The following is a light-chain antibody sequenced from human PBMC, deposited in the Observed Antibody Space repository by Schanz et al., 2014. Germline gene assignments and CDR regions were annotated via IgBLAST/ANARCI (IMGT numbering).Light chain of an antibody. J-gene: IGLJ3*02. Sequence: QSVLTQPPSASGTPGQRVTISCSGSSSNIGRNTVNWYQHLPGTAPKLLIYSNTLRPSGVPDRFSNSKSGTSASLAISGLQSEDEADYYCCSYAGKYTWVFGGGTKLTVL. CDR1: SSNIGRNT. V-gene: IGLV1-44*01. CDR3: CSYAGKYTWV. CDR2: SNT.